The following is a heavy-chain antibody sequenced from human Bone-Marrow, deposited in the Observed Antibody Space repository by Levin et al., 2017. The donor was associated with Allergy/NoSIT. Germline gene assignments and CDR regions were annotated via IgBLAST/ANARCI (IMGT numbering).Heavy chain of an antibody. Sequence: GGSLRLSCAASGFTFSDYHMNWLRQAPGKGLEWVSYISSSGSTISYADSVRGRFTISRGNAKNSLYLQMNNLRAEDTAVYYCARRTGSGRAFEYWGQGTLVTVSS. V-gene: IGHV3-11*01. J-gene: IGHJ4*02. CDR2: ISSSGSTI. CDR1: GFTFSDYH. CDR3: ARRTGSGRAFEY. D-gene: IGHD3-10*01.